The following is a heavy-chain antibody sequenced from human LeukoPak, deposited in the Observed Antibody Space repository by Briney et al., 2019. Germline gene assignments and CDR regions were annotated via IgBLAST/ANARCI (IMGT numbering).Heavy chain of an antibody. J-gene: IGHJ4*02. CDR3: AKALGSTVTTRTYFDY. D-gene: IGHD4-17*01. V-gene: IGHV3-9*01. Sequence: GGSLRLSCAASGFTFHDYAMHWVRQAPGKGLEWVSGLSWNAANIGYAESVRGRFTISRDNAGNSLYLQMNSLRPEDTALYYCAKALGSTVTTRTYFDYWGQGTLVTVSS. CDR2: LSWNAANI. CDR1: GFTFHDYA.